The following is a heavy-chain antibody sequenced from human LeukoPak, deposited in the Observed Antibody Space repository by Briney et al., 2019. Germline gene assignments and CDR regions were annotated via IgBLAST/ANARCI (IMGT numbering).Heavy chain of an antibody. CDR1: GLSISDNY. J-gene: IGHJ6*01. Sequence: GGSLRLSCAASGLSISDNYMSWVRQAPGKGLEWVSIIHSGGNIYYADSVKGRFTISRDNSKNTLYLQMNSLRAEDTAVYYCARDRGYAMDVWGQGTTVSVSS. CDR2: IHSGGNI. CDR3: ARDRGYAMDV. D-gene: IGHD1-1*01. V-gene: IGHV3-53*01.